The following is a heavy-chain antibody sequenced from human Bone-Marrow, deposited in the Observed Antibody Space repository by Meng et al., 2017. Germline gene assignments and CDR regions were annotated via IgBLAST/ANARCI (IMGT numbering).Heavy chain of an antibody. D-gene: IGHD2-21*02. Sequence: LSLTCAASGFTFSSYEMNWVRQAPGKGLEWVSYISSSGSTIYYADSVKGRFTISRDNAKNSLYLQMNSLRAEDTAVYYCARRFCGGDCYPYYYYGMDVWGQGTTVTVSS. CDR3: ARRFCGGDCYPYYYYGMDV. CDR1: GFTFSSYE. V-gene: IGHV3-48*03. CDR2: ISSSGSTI. J-gene: IGHJ6*02.